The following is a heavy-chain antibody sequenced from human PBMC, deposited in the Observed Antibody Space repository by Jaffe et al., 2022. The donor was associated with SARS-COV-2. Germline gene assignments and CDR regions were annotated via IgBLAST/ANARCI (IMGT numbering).Heavy chain of an antibody. CDR1: GDSISSYY. CDR3: ARNTGSFDY. CDR2: IYYSGST. Sequence: QVQLQESGPGLVKPSETLSLTCTVSGDSISSYYWSWIRQPPGKGLEWIGYIYYSGSTNYNPSLKSRVTISVDTSKNQFSLKLSSVTAADTAVYYCARNTGSFDYWGQGTLVTVSS. J-gene: IGHJ4*02. V-gene: IGHV4-59*01. D-gene: IGHD2-8*02.